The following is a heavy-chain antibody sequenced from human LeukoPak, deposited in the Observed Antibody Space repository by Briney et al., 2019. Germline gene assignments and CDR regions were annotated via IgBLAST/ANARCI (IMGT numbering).Heavy chain of an antibody. D-gene: IGHD3-22*01. CDR3: AKVGEQYYCDSSGYYSDY. V-gene: IGHV3-23*01. CDR2: ISGSGGST. CDR1: GFTFSSYA. J-gene: IGHJ4*02. Sequence: GGSLRLSCAASGFTFSSYAMSWVRQAPGKGLEWVSAISGSGGSTYYADSVKGRFTISRDNSKNTLYLQMNSLRAEDTAVYYCAKVGEQYYCDSSGYYSDYWGQGTLVTVSS.